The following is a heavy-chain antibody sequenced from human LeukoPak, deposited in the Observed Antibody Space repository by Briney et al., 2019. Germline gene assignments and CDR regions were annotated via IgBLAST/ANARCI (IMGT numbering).Heavy chain of an antibody. CDR1: GFTFSTYG. CDR3: ARDSRGYK. CDR2: IKGDGGEK. V-gene: IGHV3-7*01. Sequence: GGSLRLSCAASGFTFSTYGMSWVRQAPGKGLEWVSNIKGDGGEKDYGDSVKGRFTISRDNAKNSLYLQMNSLRSEDTALYYGARDSRGYKWGQGTLVTVSS. D-gene: IGHD3-22*01. J-gene: IGHJ4*02.